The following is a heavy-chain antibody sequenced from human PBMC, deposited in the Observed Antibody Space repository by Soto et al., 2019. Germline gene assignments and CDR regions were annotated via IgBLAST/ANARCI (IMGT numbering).Heavy chain of an antibody. CDR2: LGGGGDDT. Sequence: EVQLLESGGGLVQPGGSLRLSCAASGFTFRDYAMSWVRQAPGKGLEWVSGLGGGGDDTYYAASVRGRFTVARDNSKNMLLLQMNSLRAEDTAIYYCAKDAIAKNGVWAALDLWGRGTKVTVSS. CDR1: GFTFRDYA. V-gene: IGHV3-23*01. D-gene: IGHD2-8*01. J-gene: IGHJ3*01. CDR3: AKDAIAKNGVWAALDL.